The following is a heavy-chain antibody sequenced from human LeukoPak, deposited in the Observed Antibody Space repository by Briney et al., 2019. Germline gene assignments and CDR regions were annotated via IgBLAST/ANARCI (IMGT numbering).Heavy chain of an antibody. CDR3: AREQQFRDAFDI. CDR1: DGSISSGGYY. D-gene: IGHD6-13*01. Sequence: PSQTLSLTCTVSDGSISSGGYYWSWIRQYPGRGLEWIGYIYYSGSTYYNPSLKSQVTISLETSKNQFSLKLTSVTAADTAVYYCAREQQFRDAFDIWGQGTMVTVSS. V-gene: IGHV4-31*01. J-gene: IGHJ3*02. CDR2: IYYSGST.